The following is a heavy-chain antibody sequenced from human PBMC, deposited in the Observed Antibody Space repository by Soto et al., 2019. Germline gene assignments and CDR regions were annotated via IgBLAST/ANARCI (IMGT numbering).Heavy chain of an antibody. CDR3: ARVHTHNHRDSDKNNWFDT. J-gene: IGHJ5*02. CDR1: GYTFTNFG. Sequence: ASVKVSCKASGYTFTNFGINWVRQAPGQGLEWMGWISTYNGNTNYAPKLQGRVTMTTDTSTTTAYMELRSLRSDDTAVYYCARVHTHNHRDSDKNNWFDTWGQGTLVTVSS. CDR2: ISTYNGNT. V-gene: IGHV1-18*04. D-gene: IGHD2-21*02.